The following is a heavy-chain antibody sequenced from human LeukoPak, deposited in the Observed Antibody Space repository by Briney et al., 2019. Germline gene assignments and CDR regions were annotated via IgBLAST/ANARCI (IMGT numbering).Heavy chain of an antibody. J-gene: IGHJ6*02. D-gene: IGHD3-10*01. Sequence: SVKVSCKASGGTFSSYAISWVRQAPGQGLEWMGRIIPILGIANYAQKFQGRVTITADKSTSTAYMELSSLRSEDTAVYYCATPRGYYYGSGSYYDDGDGMDVWGQGTTVTVFS. CDR1: GGTFSSYA. CDR3: ATPRGYYYGSGSYYDDGDGMDV. CDR2: IIPILGIA. V-gene: IGHV1-69*04.